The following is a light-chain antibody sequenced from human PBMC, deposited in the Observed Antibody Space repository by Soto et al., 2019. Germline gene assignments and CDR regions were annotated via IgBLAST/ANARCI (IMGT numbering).Light chain of an antibody. CDR2: AAS. CDR3: QQYTNTNNPWM. J-gene: IGKJ1*01. V-gene: IGKV1D-16*01. CDR1: QGINSW. Sequence: DIQMTQSPSSLSASVGDRVTITCRASQGINSWLAWYQQKPGKAPNLLIYAASSLQSGVPSRFSGSGSGTNYSLTISSLQPEDFATYYCQQYTNTNNPWMFGQGTKVDIK.